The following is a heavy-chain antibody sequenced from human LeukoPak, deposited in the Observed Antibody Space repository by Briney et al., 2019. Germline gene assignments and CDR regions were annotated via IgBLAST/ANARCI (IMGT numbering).Heavy chain of an antibody. CDR1: GFTVSSNY. J-gene: IGHJ4*02. D-gene: IGHD1-14*01. CDR2: INSGGST. CDR3: ARDREPYGDFDY. V-gene: IGHV3-66*01. Sequence: GGSLRLSCAASGFTVSSNYMSWVRQAPGKGLEWVSVINSGGSTYYADSVKGRLTISRDNSMNTLYLQMNSLRAEDTAVYYCARDREPYGDFDYWGQGTLVTVSS.